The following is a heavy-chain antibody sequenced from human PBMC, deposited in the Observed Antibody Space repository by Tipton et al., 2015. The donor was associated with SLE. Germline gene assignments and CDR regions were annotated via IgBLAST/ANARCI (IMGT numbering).Heavy chain of an antibody. J-gene: IGHJ6*02. D-gene: IGHD4-17*01. CDR1: GGSFSGYY. CDR2: INRSGST. V-gene: IGHV4-34*01. Sequence: TLSLTCAVYGGSFSGYYWSWIRQPPGKGLEWIGEINRSGSTNYNPSLKSRVTISVDTSKNQFSLKLSSVTAADTAVYYCARAPVTRYYYYGMDVWGQGTTVTVSS. CDR3: ARAPVTRYYYYGMDV.